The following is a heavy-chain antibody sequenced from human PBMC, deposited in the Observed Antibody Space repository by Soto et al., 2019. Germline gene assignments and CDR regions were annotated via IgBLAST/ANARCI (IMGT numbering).Heavy chain of an antibody. CDR2: IIPIFGTA. CDR1: GGTFSSYA. Sequence: QVELVQSGAEVKKPGSSVKVSCKASGGTFSSYAIIWVRQAPGQGLEWMGGIIPIFGTANYAQKFQGRVTITADDSTSTAYMELSSLKSEDTAVYYCARECSYYYETRGAFDLWGGGTLVTVSS. CDR3: ARECSYYYETRGAFDL. J-gene: IGHJ2*01. V-gene: IGHV1-69*12. D-gene: IGHD3-22*01.